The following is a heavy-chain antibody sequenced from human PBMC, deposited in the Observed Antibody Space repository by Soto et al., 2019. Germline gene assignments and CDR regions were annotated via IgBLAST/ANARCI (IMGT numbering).Heavy chain of an antibody. J-gene: IGHJ4*02. CDR2: MSYDGSDT. CDR3: TIVRVADSALDH. V-gene: IGHV3-30*02. D-gene: IGHD3-10*02. Sequence: GGSLRLSCVGPGFIFSNNGMHWVRQTPGKGLEWVAFMSYDGSDTFYADSVKGRFTISRDNSKNTLFLHVSNLRAEDTAMYYCTIVRVADSALDHWGQGTLVTVSS. CDR1: GFIFSNNG.